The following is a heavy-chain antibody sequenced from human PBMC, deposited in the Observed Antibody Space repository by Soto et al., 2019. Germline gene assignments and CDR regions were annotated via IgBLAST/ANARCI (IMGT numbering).Heavy chain of an antibody. J-gene: IGHJ6*03. CDR2: IGGSGANT. CDR3: AKGSSSTQYLNYYFYHMDV. V-gene: IGHV3-23*01. CDR1: GLTFPSYA. Sequence: LLESGGGVVQPGGSLRLSCEASGLTFPSYAMNWVRQAPGKGLEWVSAIGGSGANTYYADSVKGRFTISRDNSKNTVYLQMNSLRAEDTAVYYCAKGSSSTQYLNYYFYHMDVWGKGTTVSVSS. D-gene: IGHD2-2*01.